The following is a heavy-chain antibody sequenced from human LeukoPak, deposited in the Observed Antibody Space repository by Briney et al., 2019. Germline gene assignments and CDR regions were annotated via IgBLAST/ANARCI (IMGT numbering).Heavy chain of an antibody. Sequence: PGGSLRLSCAASGFTFSSYAMSWVRQAPGKGLEWVSAISGSGGSTYYADSVKGRFTISRDNSKNTLYLQMNSLRAEDTAVYYCAKKTYYDILTGYLHHYYYYGMDVWGQGTTVTVSS. V-gene: IGHV3-23*01. CDR3: AKKTYYDILTGYLHHYYYYGMDV. CDR2: ISGSGGST. CDR1: GFTFSSYA. J-gene: IGHJ6*02. D-gene: IGHD3-9*01.